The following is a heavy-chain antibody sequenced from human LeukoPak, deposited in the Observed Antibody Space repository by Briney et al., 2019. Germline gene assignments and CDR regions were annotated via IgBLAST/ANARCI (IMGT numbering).Heavy chain of an antibody. D-gene: IGHD5-18*01. CDR3: ARQVDTAMVNGDNAFDI. Sequence: SETLSLTCTVSGGSISSSSYYWGWIRQPPCKGLEWIGSIYYSGSTYYNPSLKSRVTISVYTSKNQFSLKLSSVTAADTAVYYCARQVDTAMVNGDNAFDIWGQGTMVTVSS. J-gene: IGHJ3*02. V-gene: IGHV4-39*01. CDR1: GGSISSSSYY. CDR2: IYYSGST.